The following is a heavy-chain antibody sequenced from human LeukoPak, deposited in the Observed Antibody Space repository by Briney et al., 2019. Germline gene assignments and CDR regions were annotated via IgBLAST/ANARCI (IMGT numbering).Heavy chain of an antibody. J-gene: IGHJ4*02. Sequence: SGPTLVNPRQTLTVTCSFSGFSLKSTGEGVGWIRQPPGKALEWLALIYWDDDKRYNPSLKSRLALTKDTSKNQVILTMTDMDPVDTATFYCAHRRQYSNYCFDYWGQGTQVTVSS. CDR3: AHRRQYSNYCFDY. CDR1: GFSLKSTGEG. V-gene: IGHV2-5*02. CDR2: IYWDDDK. D-gene: IGHD4-11*01.